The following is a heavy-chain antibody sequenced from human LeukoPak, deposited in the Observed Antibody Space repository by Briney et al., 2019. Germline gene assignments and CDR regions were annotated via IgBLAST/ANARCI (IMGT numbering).Heavy chain of an antibody. D-gene: IGHD3-22*01. CDR2: IRSDGINK. J-gene: IGHJ4*02. V-gene: IGHV3-30*02. Sequence: GGSLRLSCAASGFTFSNYGMHWVRQAPGKGLEWVAFIRSDGINKYHADSVKGRFTISRDNSKNTLYLQMNSLRAEDTAVYYCAKAIVVLISGQFWDYWGQGTLVTVSS. CDR3: AKAIVVLISGQFWDY. CDR1: GFTFSNYG.